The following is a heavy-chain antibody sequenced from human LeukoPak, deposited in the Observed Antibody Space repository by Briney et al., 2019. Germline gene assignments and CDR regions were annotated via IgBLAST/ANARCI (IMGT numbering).Heavy chain of an antibody. D-gene: IGHD2-21*01. Sequence: PGGSLRLSCAASGFTFSNYAMNWDRQAPGKGLEWVSAISGSGGSTYYADSVKGRFTMSRDNSNSTVYLQMNSRRAEDTAVYFCAKAMSPRAYPPGADHWGQGTLVTVAS. J-gene: IGHJ4*02. CDR1: GFTFSNYA. V-gene: IGHV3-23*01. CDR2: ISGSGGST. CDR3: AKAMSPRAYPPGADH.